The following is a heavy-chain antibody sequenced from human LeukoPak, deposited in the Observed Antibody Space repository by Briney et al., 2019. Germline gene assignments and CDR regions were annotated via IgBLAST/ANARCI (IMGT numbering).Heavy chain of an antibody. CDR2: INHSGST. CDR3: ARDYGSGSYGYYFDY. D-gene: IGHD3-10*01. V-gene: IGHV4-34*01. Sequence: SETLSLTCAVYGGSFSGYYWSWIRQPPGKGLEWIGEINHSGSTNYNPSLKSRVTISVDTSKNQFSLKLSSVTAADTAVYYCARDYGSGSYGYYFDYWGLGTLVTVSS. J-gene: IGHJ4*02. CDR1: GGSFSGYY.